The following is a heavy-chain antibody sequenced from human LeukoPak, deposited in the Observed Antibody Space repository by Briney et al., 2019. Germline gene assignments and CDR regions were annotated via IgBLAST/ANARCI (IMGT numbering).Heavy chain of an antibody. V-gene: IGHV6-1*01. Sequence: SQTLSLTCAISGDSVSSNSAAWNWIRQSPSRGLEWLGRTYYRSKWYNDYAVSVKSRITINPDTSKNQFSLQLNSVTPEDTAVYYCARSYASNYYDSSGYYPFDYWGQGTLVTVSS. J-gene: IGHJ4*02. CDR2: TYYRSKWYN. D-gene: IGHD3-22*01. CDR3: ARSYASNYYDSSGYYPFDY. CDR1: GDSVSSNSAA.